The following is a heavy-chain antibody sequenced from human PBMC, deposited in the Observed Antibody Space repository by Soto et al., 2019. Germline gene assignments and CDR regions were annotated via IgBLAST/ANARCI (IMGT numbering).Heavy chain of an antibody. J-gene: IGHJ4*02. V-gene: IGHV1-3*05. CDR3: ARDEWNDDGVVFDY. CDR2: INAGKGIT. D-gene: IGHD1-1*01. Sequence: QVQLVQSGAEEKKPGASVKVSCKASGYTFTTYAMHWVRQAPGQRLEWMGWINAGKGITKYSQNFQGRITITRDTSASTAYMELSSLRSEDTAVYYCARDEWNDDGVVFDYWGQGTLVTVSS. CDR1: GYTFTTYA.